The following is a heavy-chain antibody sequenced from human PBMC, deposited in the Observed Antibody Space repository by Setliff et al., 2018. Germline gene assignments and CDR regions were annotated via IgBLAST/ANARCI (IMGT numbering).Heavy chain of an antibody. Sequence: SETLSLTCTVSGGSISSRYWSWIRQPPGKGLEWIGSIYYSGSTNYNPSLKSRVTTSVDTSKNQFSLKLSSVTAADTAVYYCARASARDYYYYYGMDVWGQGTTVTVSS. D-gene: IGHD2-21*02. V-gene: IGHV4-59*11. CDR1: GGSISSRY. J-gene: IGHJ6*02. CDR2: IYYSGST. CDR3: ARASARDYYYYYGMDV.